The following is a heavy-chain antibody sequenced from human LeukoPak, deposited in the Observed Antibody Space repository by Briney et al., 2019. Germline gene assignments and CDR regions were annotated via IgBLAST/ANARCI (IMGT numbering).Heavy chain of an antibody. CDR2: ISGGGDDT. Sequence: GGSLRLSCAVSGFIFSSSVMSWVRQAPGKGLEWVSAISGGGDDTSYADSARGRFTVSRDDSKNTLYLQMNSLRAEDTAVYYCARTGYSNYYWGQGTLVTVSS. CDR3: ARTGYSNYY. V-gene: IGHV3-23*01. J-gene: IGHJ4*02. CDR1: GFIFSSSV. D-gene: IGHD4-11*01.